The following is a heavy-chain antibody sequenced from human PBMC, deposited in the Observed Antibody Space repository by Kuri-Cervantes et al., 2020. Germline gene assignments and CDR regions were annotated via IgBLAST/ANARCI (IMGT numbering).Heavy chain of an antibody. CDR3: AKAGHYGHNNAFYI. Sequence: GGSLRLSCAASGFTFSSYGMHWVRQAPGKGLGWVAVISYDGNKKYYADSVKGRFTISRDNSKNTLYLQMNSLRAEDTALYYCAKAGHYGHNNAFYIWGQGTMVTVSS. CDR1: GFTFSSYG. D-gene: IGHD4-17*01. J-gene: IGHJ3*02. V-gene: IGHV3-30*18. CDR2: ISYDGNKK.